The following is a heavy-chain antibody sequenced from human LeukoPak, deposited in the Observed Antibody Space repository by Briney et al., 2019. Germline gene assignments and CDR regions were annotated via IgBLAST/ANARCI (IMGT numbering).Heavy chain of an antibody. V-gene: IGHV3-30*02. CDR2: IRYDGSNK. Sequence: AGGSLRLXCAASGFTFSSYGMHWVRQAPGKGLEWVAFIRYDGSNKYYADSVKGRFTISRDNSKNTLYLQMNSLRAEDTAVYYCAKGVVGATFQDAFDIWGQGTMVTVSS. D-gene: IGHD1-26*01. J-gene: IGHJ3*02. CDR3: AKGVVGATFQDAFDI. CDR1: GFTFSSYG.